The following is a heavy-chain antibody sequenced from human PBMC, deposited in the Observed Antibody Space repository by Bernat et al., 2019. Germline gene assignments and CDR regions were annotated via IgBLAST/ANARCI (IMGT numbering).Heavy chain of an antibody. V-gene: IGHV3-30-3*01. Sequence: QVQLVESGGGVVQPRRSLRLSCAASGFTFSSYAIHWVRQAPGKGLEWVAAISYDGVNKYYADSVKGRFSISRDNSKNTLYLQMNSLRAEDTAVYYCARDRRGTDSGGMDVWGQGTTVTVSS. CDR2: ISYDGVNK. CDR3: ARDRRGTDSGGMDV. CDR1: GFTFSSYA. J-gene: IGHJ6*02. D-gene: IGHD3-16*01.